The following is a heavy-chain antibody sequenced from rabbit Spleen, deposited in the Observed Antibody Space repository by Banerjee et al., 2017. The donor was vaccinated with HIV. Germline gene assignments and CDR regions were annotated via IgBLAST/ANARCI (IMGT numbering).Heavy chain of an antibody. D-gene: IGHD8-1*01. J-gene: IGHJ6*01. CDR3: ARDVGTSFSTYGMDL. CDR2: AYAGSSGGA. V-gene: IGHV1S40*01. CDR1: GFSFNSGYD. Sequence: QSLEESGGGLVKPGAALTLTCKASGFSFNSGYDTCWVRQDPGKGLEWVACAYAGSSGGAYSATWAKGRFTISKTSSTTVTLQMTSLTAADTATYFCARDVGTSFSTYGMDLWGQGTLVTVS.